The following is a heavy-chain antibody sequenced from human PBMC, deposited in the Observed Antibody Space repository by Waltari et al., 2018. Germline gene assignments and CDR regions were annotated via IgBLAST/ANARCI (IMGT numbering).Heavy chain of an antibody. V-gene: IGHV4-30-4*08. Sequence: QVQLQESGPGLVKPSQTLSLTCTVSGGSISSGDYYWSWTRQPPGQGLEWIGYIYYSGSTYYNPSLKSRVTISVDTSKNQFSLKLSSVTAADTAVYYCARDKAYCGGDCYYDVGAFDIWGQGTMVTVSS. J-gene: IGHJ3*02. CDR1: GGSISSGDYY. D-gene: IGHD2-21*01. CDR3: ARDKAYCGGDCYYDVGAFDI. CDR2: IYYSGST.